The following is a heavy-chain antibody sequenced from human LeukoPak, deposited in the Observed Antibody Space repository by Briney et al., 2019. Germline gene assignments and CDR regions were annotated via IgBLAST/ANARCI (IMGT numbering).Heavy chain of an antibody. CDR1: GFTFSSYG. Sequence: GRSLRLSCAASGFTFSSYGMHWVRQAPGKGLEWVAVISYDGSNKYYADSVKGRFTISRDNSKNTVYLQMNSLRAEDTAVYYCAKDRSGYCSSTSCYALGDYWGQGTLVTVSS. J-gene: IGHJ4*02. CDR2: ISYDGSNK. V-gene: IGHV3-30*18. CDR3: AKDRSGYCSSTSCYALGDY. D-gene: IGHD2-2*01.